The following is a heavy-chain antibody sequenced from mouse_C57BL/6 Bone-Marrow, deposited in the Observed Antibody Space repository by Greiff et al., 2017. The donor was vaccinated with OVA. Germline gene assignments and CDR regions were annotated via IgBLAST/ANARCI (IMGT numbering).Heavy chain of an antibody. CDR1: GYTFTTYP. Sequence: QVQLQQSGAELVKPGASVKMSCKASGYTFTTYPIEWMKQNHGKSLAWIGNFHPYNDDTKYNEKFKGKATLTVEKSSSTVYLELSRLTSDDSAVYYCATHYYYGSSYGYFDVWGTGTTVTVSS. J-gene: IGHJ1*03. CDR3: ATHYYYGSSYGYFDV. D-gene: IGHD1-1*01. V-gene: IGHV1-47*01. CDR2: FHPYNDDT.